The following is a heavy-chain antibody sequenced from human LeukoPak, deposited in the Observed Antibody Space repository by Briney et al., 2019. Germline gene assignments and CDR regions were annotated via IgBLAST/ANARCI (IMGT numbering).Heavy chain of an antibody. D-gene: IGHD3-16*02. V-gene: IGHV4-4*07. CDR1: GGSISSYY. CDR2: IYTSGST. J-gene: IGHJ4*02. Sequence: PSETLSLTCTVSGGSISSYYWSWIRQPAGKGLEWIGRIYTSGSTNYNPSLKSRVTMSVDTSKSQFSLKLSSVTAADTAVYYCARDLSVAFGGVIVPYYFDYWGQGTLVTVSS. CDR3: ARDLSVAFGGVIVPYYFDY.